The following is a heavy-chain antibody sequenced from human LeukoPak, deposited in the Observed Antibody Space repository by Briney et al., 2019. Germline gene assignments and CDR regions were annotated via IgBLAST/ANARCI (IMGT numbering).Heavy chain of an antibody. J-gene: IGHJ4*02. CDR3: ARDRGWYFDY. V-gene: IGHV3-23*01. CDR1: GFTFSSYA. CDR2: ISGSGGST. Sequence: GGSLRLSCAASGFTFSSYAMSCVRQAPGKGLEWGSAISGSGGSTYYADSVKGRFTISRDNAKNSLYLQMNSLRAEDAAVYYCARDRGWYFDYWGQGTLVTVSS. D-gene: IGHD3-10*01.